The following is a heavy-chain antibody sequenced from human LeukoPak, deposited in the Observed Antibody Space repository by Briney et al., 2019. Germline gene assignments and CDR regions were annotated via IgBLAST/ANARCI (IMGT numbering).Heavy chain of an antibody. CDR2: IYPGDSDT. J-gene: IGHJ4*02. V-gene: IGHV5-51*01. D-gene: IGHD3-10*01. Sequence: GESLKISCKGSGYSFTSYWIGWVRQMPGKGLEWMGIIYPGDSDTRYSPSFQDQVTISADKSISTAYLQWSSLKASDTAMYYCARLTDYYGSGSYHPYYFDYWGQGTLVTVSS. CDR3: ARLTDYYGSGSYHPYYFDY. CDR1: GYSFTSYW.